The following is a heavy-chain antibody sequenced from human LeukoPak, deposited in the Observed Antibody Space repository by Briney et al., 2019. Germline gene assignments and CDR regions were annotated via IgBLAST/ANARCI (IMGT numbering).Heavy chain of an antibody. CDR3: ARGTDYDILGY. Sequence: SETLSLTCTVSGGAISSSYWSWIRQPPGKGLEWIGYIYYSGSTNYNPSLKSRVTISVDTSKNQLSLKLSSVTAADTAVYYCARGTDYDILGYWGQGTLVTVSS. V-gene: IGHV4-59*12. CDR2: IYYSGST. J-gene: IGHJ4*02. D-gene: IGHD3-9*01. CDR1: GGAISSSY.